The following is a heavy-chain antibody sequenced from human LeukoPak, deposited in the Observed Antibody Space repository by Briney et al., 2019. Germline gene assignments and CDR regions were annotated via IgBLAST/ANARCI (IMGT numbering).Heavy chain of an antibody. CDR2: IYDRGPA. V-gene: IGHV4-30-2*01. Sequence: PSQTLSLTCTVSGYAIISGGFSWNWIRHPPGKGLEWIGCIYDRGPAHYNPSLKSRVTISVDMSKNQFSLKLSSVTAADTAVYYCARDGGGATNYAVIWGQGTLVTVSS. CDR1: GYAIISGGFS. CDR3: ARDGGGATNYAVI. D-gene: IGHD1-26*01. J-gene: IGHJ4*02.